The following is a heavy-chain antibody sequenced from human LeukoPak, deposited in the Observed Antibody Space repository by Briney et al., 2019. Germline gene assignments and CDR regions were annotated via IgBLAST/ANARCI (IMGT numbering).Heavy chain of an antibody. CDR3: ASSGLTPSFLSY. CDR2: INPSGGST. Sequence: ASVKVSCKASGYTFTSYYMHWVRQAPGRGLEWMGIINPSGGSTSYAQKFQGRVTMTRDTSTSTVYMELSSLRSEDTAVYYCASSGLTPSFLSYWGQGTLVTVSS. D-gene: IGHD5-12*01. CDR1: GYTFTSYY. V-gene: IGHV1-46*01. J-gene: IGHJ4*02.